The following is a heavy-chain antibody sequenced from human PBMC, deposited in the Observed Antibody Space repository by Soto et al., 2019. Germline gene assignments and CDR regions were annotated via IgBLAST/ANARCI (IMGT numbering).Heavy chain of an antibody. CDR2: IYYSGST. D-gene: IGHD4-17*01. CDR1: GGSISSYY. CDR3: ARNGDYFHWFDP. Sequence: PSETLSLTCTVSGGSISSYYWSWIRQPPGKGLEWIGYIYYSGSTNYNPSLKSRVTISVDTSKNQFSLKLSSVTAADTAVYYCARNGDYFHWFDPWGQGTLVTVSS. V-gene: IGHV4-59*08. J-gene: IGHJ5*02.